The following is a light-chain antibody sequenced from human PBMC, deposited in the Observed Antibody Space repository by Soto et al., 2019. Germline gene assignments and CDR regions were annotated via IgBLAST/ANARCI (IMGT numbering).Light chain of an antibody. CDR2: GAS. CDR3: QQYLRSPWT. J-gene: IGKJ1*01. Sequence: EIVLTQSPGTLYLSPGERATLSCRASQSLRSSHLAWYQQQPGQAPRLLIYGASSRATGIPDRFSGSGSGTDFTLTCSRLEPEDFAVYYCQQYLRSPWTFGQGTKVDIK. CDR1: QSLRSSH. V-gene: IGKV3-20*01.